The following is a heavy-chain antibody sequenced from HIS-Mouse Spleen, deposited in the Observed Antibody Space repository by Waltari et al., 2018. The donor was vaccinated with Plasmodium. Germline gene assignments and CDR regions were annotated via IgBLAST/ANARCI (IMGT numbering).Heavy chain of an antibody. J-gene: IGHJ3*02. CDR2: IYSGGST. V-gene: IGHV3-53*01. CDR3: ARGMKSSSSAFDI. Sequence: EVQLVESGGGLIQPGGSLRLSWAASGFTVSSNSLSWVPQAPGKGLEWVSVIYSGGSTYYADSVKGRFTISRDNSKNTLYLQMNSLRAEDTAVYYCARGMKSSSSAFDIWGQGTMVTVSS. D-gene: IGHD6-6*01. CDR1: GFTVSSNS.